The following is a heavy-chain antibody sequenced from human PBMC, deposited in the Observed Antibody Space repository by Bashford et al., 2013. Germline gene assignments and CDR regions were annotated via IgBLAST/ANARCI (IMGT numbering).Heavy chain of an antibody. Sequence: GESLKISCKGSGYSFTSYWIGWVRQMPGKGLEWMGIIYPGDSDTRYSPSFQGQVTISADKSISTAYLQWSSLKASDTAMYYCARHGTYYDFWSGHYNWFDPWGQGTLVTVSS. J-gene: IGHJ5*02. V-gene: IGHV5-51*01. CDR1: GYSFTSYW. CDR2: IYPGDSDT. CDR3: ARHGTYYDFWSGHYNWFDP. D-gene: IGHD3-3*01.